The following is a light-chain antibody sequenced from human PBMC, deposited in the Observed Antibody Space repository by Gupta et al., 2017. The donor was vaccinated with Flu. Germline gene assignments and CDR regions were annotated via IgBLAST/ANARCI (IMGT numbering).Light chain of an antibody. J-gene: IGKJ4*01. CDR3: QQYNVGPPALT. CDR2: GAS. V-gene: IGKV3-15*01. Sequence: EIVMTQSPATLSVSPGERATLSCRASQSVDNNLAWYQHKPGQAPRLLIYGASTRATGIPTRFRGSGSGTEFTLTISSLQSEDFAVYYCQQYNVGPPALTFGGGTKVEI. CDR1: QSVDNN.